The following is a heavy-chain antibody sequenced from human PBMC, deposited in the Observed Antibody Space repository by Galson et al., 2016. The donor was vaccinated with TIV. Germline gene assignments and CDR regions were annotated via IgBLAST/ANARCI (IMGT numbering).Heavy chain of an antibody. J-gene: IGHJ1*01. CDR1: GYTFTRYG. CDR2: ISIYNGNT. D-gene: IGHD6-13*01. Sequence: SVKVSCKASGYTFTRYGISWVRQAPGQGPEWMGWISIYNGNTNYAQKFQGRVTMTTDTSTSTAYMERRSLRSDDTAVYYCERGKSSSWFFEHLQHWGQGNLVTVSS. CDR3: ERGKSSSWFFEHLQH. V-gene: IGHV1-18*01.